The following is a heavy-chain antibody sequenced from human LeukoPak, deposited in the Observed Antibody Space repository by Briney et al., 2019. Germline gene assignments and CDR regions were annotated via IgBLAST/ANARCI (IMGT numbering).Heavy chain of an antibody. CDR1: GGSISSSSYY. Sequence: SETLSLTCTVSGGSISSSSYYWGWIRQPPGKGLEWIGSIYYSGSTYYNPSLKSRVTISVDTSKNQFSLKLSSVTAADTAVYYCARDRRFEMRGFDPWGQGTLVTVSS. CDR2: IYYSGST. V-gene: IGHV4-39*07. D-gene: IGHD3-16*01. CDR3: ARDRRFEMRGFDP. J-gene: IGHJ5*02.